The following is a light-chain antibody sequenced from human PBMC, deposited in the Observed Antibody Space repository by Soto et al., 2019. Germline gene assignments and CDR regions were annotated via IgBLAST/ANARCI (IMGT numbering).Light chain of an antibody. CDR2: DAS. CDR3: QQYKTYTT. CDR1: QSISTW. Sequence: DIQMTQSPSTLSASVGDRVTITCRASQSISTWLVWYQQKPGKAPKVLIYDASSLQSGVPSRFSGHGSGTDFTLTISSLQPDDSAIYCCQQYKTYTTFGQGTKLEIK. J-gene: IGKJ2*01. V-gene: IGKV1-5*01.